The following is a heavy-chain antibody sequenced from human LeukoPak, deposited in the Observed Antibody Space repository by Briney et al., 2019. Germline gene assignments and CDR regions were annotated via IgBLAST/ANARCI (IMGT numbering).Heavy chain of an antibody. V-gene: IGHV3-13*01. D-gene: IGHD4-11*01. CDR3: ARSPDYSNYQDDYSYGMDV. J-gene: IGHJ6*02. Sequence: QPGGSLRLSCAASGFTFSSYDMHWVRQATGKGLEWVSAIGTAGDTYYPGSVKGRFTISRENAKNSLYLQMNSLRAEDTAVYYCARSPDYSNYQDDYSYGMDVWGQGTTVTVSS. CDR1: GFTFSSYD. CDR2: IGTAGDT.